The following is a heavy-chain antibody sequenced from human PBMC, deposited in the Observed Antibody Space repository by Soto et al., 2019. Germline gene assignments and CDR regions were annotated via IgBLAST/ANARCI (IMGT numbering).Heavy chain of an antibody. CDR3: ARRRTSVVTQAYFDV. D-gene: IGHD2-21*02. V-gene: IGHV4-39*01. Sequence: SETLSLTCTVTGDSISSRSYYWGWIRQAPGKGLEGIGSIYYSGSTYNNPSLRSRVSTSIDTTTNQFSLKLMTIPATEKSADFCARRRTSVVTQAYFDVWGPGSLVTVSS. CDR1: GDSISSRSYY. J-gene: IGHJ4*02. CDR2: IYYSGST.